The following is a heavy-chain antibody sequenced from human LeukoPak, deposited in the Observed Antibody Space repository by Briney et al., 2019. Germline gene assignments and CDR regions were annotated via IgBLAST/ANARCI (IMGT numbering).Heavy chain of an antibody. V-gene: IGHV4-34*01. CDR1: GGSFSGYY. J-gene: IGHJ4*02. CDR2: INHSGST. Sequence: SETLSLTCAVYGGSFSGYYWSWIRQPPGKGLEWIGEINHSGSTNYNPSLKSRVTISVDTSKNQFSLKLSFVTTADTAVYYCARAGYSSSWDPWDYWGQGTLVTVSS. CDR3: ARAGYSSSWDPWDY. D-gene: IGHD6-13*01.